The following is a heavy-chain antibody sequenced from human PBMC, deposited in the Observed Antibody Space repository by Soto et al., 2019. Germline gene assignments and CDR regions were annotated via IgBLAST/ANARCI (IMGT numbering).Heavy chain of an antibody. D-gene: IGHD3-22*01. CDR1: GGTFSSYA. J-gene: IGHJ4*02. V-gene: IGHV1-69*13. Sequence: SVKVSCKASGGTFSSYAISWVRQAPGQGLEWMGGIIPIFGTVNYAQKFQGRVTITADESTSTAYMELSSLRSEDTAVYYCASLRSGYYLLDQKQNYWGQGTLVTVSS. CDR3: ASLRSGYYLLDQKQNY. CDR2: IIPIFGTV.